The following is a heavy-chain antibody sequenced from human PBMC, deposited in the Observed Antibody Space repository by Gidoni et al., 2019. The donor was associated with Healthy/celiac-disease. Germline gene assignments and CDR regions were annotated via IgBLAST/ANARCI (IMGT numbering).Heavy chain of an antibody. CDR3: ARAYYYDSSGYYWDY. D-gene: IGHD3-22*01. CDR2: IYYSGST. CDR1: GGSISSSSYY. Sequence: QLQLQESGPGLAKPSETLSLTCTVSGGSISSSSYYWGWIRQPPGKGLEWIGSIYYSGSTYYNPSLKSRVTISVDTSKNQFSLKLSSVTAADTAVYYCARAYYYDSSGYYWDYWGQGTLVTVSS. V-gene: IGHV4-39*07. J-gene: IGHJ4*02.